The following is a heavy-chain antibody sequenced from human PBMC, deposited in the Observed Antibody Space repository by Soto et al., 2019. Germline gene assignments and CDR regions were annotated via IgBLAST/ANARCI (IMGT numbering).Heavy chain of an antibody. Sequence: CGSLRLSCAASGFTVSSNYMSCFRHSPGKGLEWVSVIYSGGSTYYADSVKGRFTISRDNSKNTLYLQMNSLRAEDTAVYYCARSLGYCSSTSCYSYYGMDVWGQGTTVTVSS. V-gene: IGHV3-53*01. J-gene: IGHJ6*02. D-gene: IGHD2-2*02. CDR3: ARSLGYCSSTSCYSYYGMDV. CDR2: IYSGGST. CDR1: GFTVSSNY.